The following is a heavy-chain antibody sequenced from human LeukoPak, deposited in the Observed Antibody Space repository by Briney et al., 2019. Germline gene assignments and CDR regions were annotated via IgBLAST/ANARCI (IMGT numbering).Heavy chain of an antibody. CDR1: GCSFTSYW. V-gene: IGHV5-10-1*01. Sequence: GESLRISCKGSGCSFTSYWISWVRQMPGKGLEWVGRIDPSDSYTNYSPSFQGHVTISADKSISTAYLQWSSLKASDTAMYYCARHPQLAAAAIDVDYWGQGTLVTVSS. CDR3: ARHPQLAAAAIDVDY. CDR2: IDPSDSYT. D-gene: IGHD6-13*01. J-gene: IGHJ4*02.